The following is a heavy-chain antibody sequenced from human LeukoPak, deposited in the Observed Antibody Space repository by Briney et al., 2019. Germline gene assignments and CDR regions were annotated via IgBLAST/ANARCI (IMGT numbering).Heavy chain of an antibody. J-gene: IGHJ4*02. V-gene: IGHV4-59*01. CDR2: IYYSGST. D-gene: IGHD3-10*01. Sequence: PSETLSLTCTVSGGSISSYYWSWIRQPPGKGLEWIGYIYYSGSTNYNPSLKSRVTISVDTSKNQFSLKLSSVTAADTAVYYCARVGYYGSGNSGPVDYWGQGTLVTVSS. CDR3: ARVGYYGSGNSGPVDY. CDR1: GGSISSYY.